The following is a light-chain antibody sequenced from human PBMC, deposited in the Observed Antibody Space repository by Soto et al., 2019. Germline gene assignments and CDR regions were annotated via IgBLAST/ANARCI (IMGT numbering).Light chain of an antibody. Sequence: QSVLTQPPSVSGAPGQRVTISCTGSSSNIGAPYDVHWYQQLPGTAPKLLIYGNNNRPSGVPDRFSGSRSGTSASLAITGLQAEDEADYYCQSYDNSLSALYVFGPGTKVTVL. CDR2: GNN. CDR1: SSNIGAPYD. CDR3: QSYDNSLSALYV. V-gene: IGLV1-40*01. J-gene: IGLJ1*01.